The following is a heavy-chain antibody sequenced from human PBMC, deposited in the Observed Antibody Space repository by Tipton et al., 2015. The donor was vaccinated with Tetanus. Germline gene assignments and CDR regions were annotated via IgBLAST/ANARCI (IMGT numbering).Heavy chain of an antibody. V-gene: IGHV4-34*01. J-gene: IGHJ2*01. Sequence: TLSLTCAVYGGSFSAYYWSWIRQSPGKGLEWIGEINHSGSTTYSPSFKSRVTISVDTPKNQFSLKLTSLTVADTAVYYCARGGSYSYGPRGFDLWDRGTLVTVSS. CDR3: ARGGSYSYGPRGFDL. D-gene: IGHD5-18*01. CDR2: INHSGST. CDR1: GGSFSAYY.